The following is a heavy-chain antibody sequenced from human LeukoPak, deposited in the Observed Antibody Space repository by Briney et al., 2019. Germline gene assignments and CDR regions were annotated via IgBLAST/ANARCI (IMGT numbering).Heavy chain of an antibody. J-gene: IGHJ5*02. V-gene: IGHV4-31*03. CDR3: ARGHDYYYDSSGYPTNWFDP. CDR1: GGSISSGGYY. D-gene: IGHD3-22*01. CDR2: IYYSGST. Sequence: SPSETLSLTCTVSGGSISSGGYYWSWIRQHPGKGLEWIGYIYYSGSTYYNPSLKSRVTMSVDTSKNQFSLKLSSVTAADTAVYYCARGHDYYYDSSGYPTNWFDPWGQGTLVTVSS.